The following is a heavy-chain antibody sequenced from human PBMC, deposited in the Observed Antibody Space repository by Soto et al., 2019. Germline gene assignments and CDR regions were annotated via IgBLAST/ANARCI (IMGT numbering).Heavy chain of an antibody. CDR3: AKDLNVLFSHSSGWYRDYYYYGMDV. CDR2: ISGSGGST. V-gene: IGHV3-23*01. D-gene: IGHD6-19*01. J-gene: IGHJ6*02. Sequence: GGSLRLSCAASGFTFSSYAMSWVRQAPGKGLEWVSAISGSGGSTYYADSVKGRFTISRDNSKNTLYLQMNSLRAEDTAVYYCAKDLNVLFSHSSGWYRDYYYYGMDVWGQGTTVTVSS. CDR1: GFTFSSYA.